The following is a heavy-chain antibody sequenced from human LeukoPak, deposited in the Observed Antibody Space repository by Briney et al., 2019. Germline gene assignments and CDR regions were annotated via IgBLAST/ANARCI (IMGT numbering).Heavy chain of an antibody. CDR3: TRVIAAAGTVSVYYYYGMDV. CDR2: IIPIFGTA. CDR1: GGTFSSYA. V-gene: IGHV1-69*01. J-gene: IGHJ6*02. Sequence: SVKVSCKASGGTFSSYAISWVRQAPGQGLEWMGEIIPIFGTANYAQKFQGRVTITADESTSTAYMKLSSLRSEDTAVYYYTRVIAAAGTVSVYYYYGMDVWGQGTTVTVSS. D-gene: IGHD6-13*01.